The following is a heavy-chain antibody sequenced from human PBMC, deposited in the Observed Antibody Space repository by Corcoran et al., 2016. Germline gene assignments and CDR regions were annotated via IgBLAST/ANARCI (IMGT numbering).Heavy chain of an antibody. D-gene: IGHD3-16*01. J-gene: IGHJ6*02. V-gene: IGHV4-59*01. CDR2: IHHTGGT. CDR3: ARHDVIPLMRTGMVV. CDR1: GASIYSYY. Sequence: QVQLQESGPGLVKPSETLSLTCAVSGASIYSYYWSWIRQPPGKGLEYIGYIHHTGGTRYSPSLASRVTISLDMSKNQFSLRLTSTTAADTAVYYCARHDVIPLMRTGMVVWGQATTVTVS.